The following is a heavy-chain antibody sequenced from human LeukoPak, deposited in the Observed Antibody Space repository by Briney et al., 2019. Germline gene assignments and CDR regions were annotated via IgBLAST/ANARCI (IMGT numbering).Heavy chain of an antibody. CDR3: ASLRLGELSFLYYFDY. CDR2: ISAYNGNT. V-gene: IGHV1-18*01. J-gene: IGHJ4*02. Sequence: GASVKVSCKASGYTFTSYGISWVRQAPGQGLEWMGWISAYNGNTNYAQKLQGRVTMTTDTSTSTAYMELRSLRSDDTAVYYCASLRLGELSFLYYFDYWRQGTLVTVSS. D-gene: IGHD3-16*02. CDR1: GYTFTSYG.